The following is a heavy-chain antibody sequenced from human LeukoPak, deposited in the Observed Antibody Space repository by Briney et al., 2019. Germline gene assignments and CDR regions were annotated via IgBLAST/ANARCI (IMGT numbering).Heavy chain of an antibody. CDR3: ASRGSHGYYFDY. J-gene: IGHJ4*02. Sequence: GGSLRLSCAASGFTFSSYAMSWVRQAPGKGLEWVSAISGSGGSTYYADSVKGRFTISRDNSKNTLYLQMNSLRAEDTAVYYCASRGSHGYYFDYWGQGTLVTVSS. CDR1: GFTFSSYA. D-gene: IGHD3-10*01. V-gene: IGHV3-23*01. CDR2: ISGSGGST.